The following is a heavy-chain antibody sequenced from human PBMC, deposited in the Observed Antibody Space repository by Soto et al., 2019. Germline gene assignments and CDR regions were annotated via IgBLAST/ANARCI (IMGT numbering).Heavy chain of an antibody. CDR2: ISGSSGSI. J-gene: IGHJ4*02. Sequence: PGGSLRLSCAASGFTFSSYNLNWVRQTPGKGLEWVSYISGSSGSIYYADSVKGRFTISRDNAKNSLYLQMNSLRAEDTAVYYCARDGSDGDYVDFDHWGQGTLVTVSS. CDR3: ARDGSDGDYVDFDH. CDR1: GFTFSSYN. V-gene: IGHV3-48*01. D-gene: IGHD4-17*01.